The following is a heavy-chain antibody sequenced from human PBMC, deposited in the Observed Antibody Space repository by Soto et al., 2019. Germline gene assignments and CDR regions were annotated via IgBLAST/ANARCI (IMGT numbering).Heavy chain of an antibody. CDR1: GFTFSSYA. J-gene: IGHJ6*02. CDR2: ISGSGGST. V-gene: IGHV3-23*01. Sequence: EVQLLESGGGLVQPGGSLRLSCAASGFTFSSYAMSWVRQAPGKGLEWVSGISGSGGSTYYADSVKGRFTISSDNSENTLYLQMNRLRAEDTAVYYCALGSSSSRRYYYCGMDVWGQGTTVTVSS. D-gene: IGHD6-13*01. CDR3: ALGSSSSRRYYYCGMDV.